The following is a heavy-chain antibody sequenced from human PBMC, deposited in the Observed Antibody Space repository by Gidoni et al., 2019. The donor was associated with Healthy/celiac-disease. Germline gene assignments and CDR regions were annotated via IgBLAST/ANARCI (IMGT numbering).Heavy chain of an antibody. CDR2: ISWNSGSI. Sequence: EVQLVESGGGLVQPGRSLRLSCAASGFTFDDYAMHWVRQAPGKGLEWVSGISWNSGSIGYADSVKGRFTVSRDNAKNSLYLQMNSLRTEDTALYYCAKDHIPAQGRDYYYYSYMDVWGKGTTVTVSS. CDR1: GFTFDDYA. D-gene: IGHD2-2*01. V-gene: IGHV3-9*01. CDR3: AKDHIPAQGRDYYYYSYMDV. J-gene: IGHJ6*03.